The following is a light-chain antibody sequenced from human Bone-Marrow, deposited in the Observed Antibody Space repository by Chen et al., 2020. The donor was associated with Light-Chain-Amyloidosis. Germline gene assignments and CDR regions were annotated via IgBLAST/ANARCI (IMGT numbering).Light chain of an antibody. CDR1: TSNIGNNY. CDR2: DNN. CDR3: GAWDSSLSAGL. V-gene: IGLV1-51*01. Sequence: QSVLTQPPSVSAAPGQRVTISCSGSTSNIGNNYVSWYQQLPGTAPKLLIYDNNRRPSGIPDRFSASKSGTSATLGITGLPTEDEADYYCGAWDSSLSAGLFGGGTKLTVL. J-gene: IGLJ2*01.